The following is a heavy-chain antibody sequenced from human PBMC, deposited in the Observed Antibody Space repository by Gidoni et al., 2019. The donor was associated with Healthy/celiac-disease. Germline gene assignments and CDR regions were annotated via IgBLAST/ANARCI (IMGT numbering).Heavy chain of an antibody. CDR2: INPNRGCT. CDR3: AKVVSSGWSVEY. V-gene: IGHV1-2*02. Sequence: QVQLVQSGAEVRKPGASVTVSCQLYGYTFTGYYMHWVRQAPGQGLEWMGWINPNRGCTNDAQKFQGRITITRDTSISTAYMELSRLRSDDTAVYYCAKVVSSGWSVEYWGQGTLVTVSS. CDR1: GYTFTGYY. D-gene: IGHD6-19*01. J-gene: IGHJ4*02.